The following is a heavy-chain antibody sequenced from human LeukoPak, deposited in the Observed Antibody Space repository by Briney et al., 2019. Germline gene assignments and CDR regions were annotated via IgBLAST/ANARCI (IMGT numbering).Heavy chain of an antibody. Sequence: ASVKVSCKASGYTFTGYYMHWVRQAPGQGLEWMGWISAYNGNTNYAQKLQGRVTMTTDTSTSTACMELRSLRSDDTAVYYCARVSTSITIFGVVTAPYYFDYWGQGTLVTVSS. J-gene: IGHJ4*02. V-gene: IGHV1-18*04. CDR2: ISAYNGNT. CDR1: GYTFTGYY. CDR3: ARVSTSITIFGVVTAPYYFDY. D-gene: IGHD3-3*01.